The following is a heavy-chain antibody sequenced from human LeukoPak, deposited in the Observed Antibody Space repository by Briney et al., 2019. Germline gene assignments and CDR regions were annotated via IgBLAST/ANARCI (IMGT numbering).Heavy chain of an antibody. D-gene: IGHD5-12*01. CDR2: VSTSGGRT. Sequence: GGSLRLSCAASGFTFSSYAMSWVRQAPGKGLEWVSAVSTSGGRTYYADSVKGRFTISRDNSKTTLYLQMNSLRAEDTAVYYCAKCIVATNYYYYYMDVWGKGTTVTVSS. J-gene: IGHJ6*03. CDR3: AKCIVATNYYYYYMDV. CDR1: GFTFSSYA. V-gene: IGHV3-23*01.